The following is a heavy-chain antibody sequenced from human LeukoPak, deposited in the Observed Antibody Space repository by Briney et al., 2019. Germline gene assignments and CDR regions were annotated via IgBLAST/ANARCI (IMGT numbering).Heavy chain of an antibody. CDR3: ARDRTVAGFHLEAY. Sequence: SVKVSCKASGGTFISYAISWVRLAPGQGLEWMGGIIPIFGTANYAQKFQGRVTITADESTSTAYMELSSLRSDDTAVYFCARDRTVAGFHLEAYWGQGTLVTVSS. D-gene: IGHD6-19*01. J-gene: IGHJ4*02. V-gene: IGHV1-69*13. CDR2: IIPIFGTA. CDR1: GGTFISYA.